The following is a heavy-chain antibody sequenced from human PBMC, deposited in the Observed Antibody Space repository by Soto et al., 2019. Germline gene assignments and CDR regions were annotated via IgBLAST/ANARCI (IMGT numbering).Heavy chain of an antibody. J-gene: IGHJ5*02. Sequence: SATVSLTCTVSGGALNSQDWPWIRQPAGEGLEWSGRIYSSARTKYNPSLQSRVAMSLDTPKNRFSLRLPSVTAADTAVYYCARGHRFSDWCDPWGQGTLVTVS. V-gene: IGHV4-4*07. CDR2: IYSSART. CDR3: ARGHRFSDWCDP. CDR1: GGALNSQD. D-gene: IGHD3-3*01.